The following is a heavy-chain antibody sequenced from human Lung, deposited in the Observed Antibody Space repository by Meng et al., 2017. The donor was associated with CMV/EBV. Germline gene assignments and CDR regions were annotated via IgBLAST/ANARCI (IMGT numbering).Heavy chain of an antibody. CDR3: ARAQERYRVTMIVVVITEYYYGMAV. Sequence: GGSLRLXXAASGFTFSSYAMHWVRQAPGKGLEWVAVISYDGSNKYYADSVKGRFTISRDNSKNTLYLQVNSLRAEDTAVYYCARAQERYRVTMIVVVITEYYYGMAVWGPGTXVPVAS. J-gene: IGHJ6*02. V-gene: IGHV3-30-3*01. D-gene: IGHD3-22*01. CDR1: GFTFSSYA. CDR2: ISYDGSNK.